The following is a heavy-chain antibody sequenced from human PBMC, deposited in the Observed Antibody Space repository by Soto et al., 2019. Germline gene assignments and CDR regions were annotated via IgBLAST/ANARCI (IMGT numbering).Heavy chain of an antibody. CDR2: SYFNGNT. CDR1: GGSISSSSYY. Sequence: QLRLQEAGPGLVKPSETLSLTCTVSGGSISSSSYYWGWIRQPPGEGPEWIGASYFNGNTCYNPSLKSRGATSVDRSKNQFSRKLSSATAADTAMYYCARQTGVFGHYFDYWGQGTLVTVSS. J-gene: IGHJ4*02. D-gene: IGHD3-16*01. CDR3: ARQTGVFGHYFDY. V-gene: IGHV4-39*01.